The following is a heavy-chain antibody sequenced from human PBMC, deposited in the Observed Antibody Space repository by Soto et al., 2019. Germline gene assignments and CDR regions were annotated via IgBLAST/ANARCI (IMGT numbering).Heavy chain of an antibody. V-gene: IGHV4-34*01. J-gene: IGHJ5*02. CDR3: ERGFGEWLQEKINWFDP. D-gene: IGHD3-3*01. CDR2: INHSGST. Sequence: SETLSLTCAVYGGSFSGYYWSWIRQPPGKGLEWIGEINHSGSTNYNPSLKSRVTISVDTSKNQFSLKLSSVTAADTAVYYCERGFGEWLQEKINWFDPWGQGNLVTVS. CDR1: GGSFSGYY.